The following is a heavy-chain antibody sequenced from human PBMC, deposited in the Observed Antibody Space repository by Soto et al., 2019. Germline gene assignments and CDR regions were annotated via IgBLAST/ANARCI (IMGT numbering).Heavy chain of an antibody. CDR3: ARIDRSTIQVRTSFHX. D-gene: IGHD5-12*01. CDR2: IYPGDSDT. CDR1: GYSFTSYW. Sequence: GESLKISCKGSGYSFTSYWIGWVRQMPGKGLELMGIIYPGDSDTRYRPSFQGQVTISADKSISTAYLQWSSLKASDTAMYYCARIDRSTIQVRTSFHXWGQATLVTVSX. J-gene: IGHJ4*02. V-gene: IGHV5-51*01.